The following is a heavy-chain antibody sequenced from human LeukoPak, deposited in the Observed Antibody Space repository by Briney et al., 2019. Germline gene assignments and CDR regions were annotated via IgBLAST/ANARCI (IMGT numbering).Heavy chain of an antibody. J-gene: IGHJ4*02. CDR2: ISHEGIEK. D-gene: IGHD6-19*01. CDR1: GFILNDYG. CDR3: ATDRGWFFDN. Sequence: GGSLRLSCAASGFILNDYGMHWVRQAPGTGLEWVAFISHEGIEKYYADSVKGRFTISRDNSKNTLYLQMNSLRDEDTAVFYCATDRGWFFDNWGQGTLVTVAS. V-gene: IGHV3-30*02.